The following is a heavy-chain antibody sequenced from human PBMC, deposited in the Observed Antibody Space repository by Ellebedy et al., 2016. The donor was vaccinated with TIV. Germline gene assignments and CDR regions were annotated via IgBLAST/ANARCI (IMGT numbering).Heavy chain of an antibody. CDR1: GGSITSGSYF. Sequence: MPSETLSLTCTVSGGSITSGSYFCGSIRQPPGKGLEGSGSLHHSGVTHYNPSLKSRITISVDTSKHQVSLKVSSVTAADTAVYYWARRRGGAPYDCYHGLDVWGQGTTVTVSS. J-gene: IGHJ6*02. CDR2: LHHSGVT. CDR3: ARRRGGAPYDCYHGLDV. D-gene: IGHD1-26*01. V-gene: IGHV4-39*01.